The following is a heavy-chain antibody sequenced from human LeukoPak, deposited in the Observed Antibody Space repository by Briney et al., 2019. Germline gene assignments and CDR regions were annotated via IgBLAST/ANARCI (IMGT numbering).Heavy chain of an antibody. Sequence: GGSLRLSCAASGFTFSSYAMHWVRQAPGKGLEWVAVISYDGSNKYYADSVKGRFTISRDNSKNTLYLQMNSLRAEDTAVYYCARADGYFGGFDYWGQGTLVTVSS. CDR2: ISYDGSNK. CDR1: GFTFSSYA. J-gene: IGHJ4*02. D-gene: IGHD5-24*01. CDR3: ARADGYFGGFDY. V-gene: IGHV3-30*04.